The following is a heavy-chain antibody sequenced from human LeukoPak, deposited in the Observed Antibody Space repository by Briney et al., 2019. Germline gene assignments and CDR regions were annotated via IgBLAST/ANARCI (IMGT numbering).Heavy chain of an antibody. D-gene: IGHD5-24*01. CDR3: ARHEEEDGYNAKTFDF. J-gene: IGHJ4*02. CDR1: GGSISSSNYY. Sequence: PSETLSLTCTVSGGSISSSNYYWGWIRQPPGKGLEWIGSMHYRGTTYYIPSLKSRVTISVDTSKNQFSLKLSSVTAADTAVYYCARHEEEDGYNAKTFDFWGQGTLVTVSS. V-gene: IGHV4-39*01. CDR2: MHYRGTT.